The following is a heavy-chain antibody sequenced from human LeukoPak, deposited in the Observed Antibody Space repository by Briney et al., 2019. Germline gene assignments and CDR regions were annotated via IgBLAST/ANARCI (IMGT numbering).Heavy chain of an antibody. V-gene: IGHV6-1*01. Sequence: QTLSLTCAISGDSVSSDSAARNWIRQSPSRGLEWLGRTYYRSKWYNDYAVSVKSRITINPDTSKNQFSLQLNSVTPEDTAVYYCARDFRYGSGSYYKYYYYYGMDVWGQGTTVTVSS. J-gene: IGHJ6*02. CDR1: GDSVSSDSAA. CDR2: TYYRSKWYN. D-gene: IGHD3-10*01. CDR3: ARDFRYGSGSYYKYYYYYGMDV.